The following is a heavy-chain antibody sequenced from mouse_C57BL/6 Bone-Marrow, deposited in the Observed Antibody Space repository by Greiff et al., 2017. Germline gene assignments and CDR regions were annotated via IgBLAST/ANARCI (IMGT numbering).Heavy chain of an antibody. D-gene: IGHD1-1*01. CDR3: ARDPHYYGSSSHWYFDV. V-gene: IGHV1-82*01. CDR1: GYAFSSSW. J-gene: IGHJ1*03. Sequence: VQRVESGPELVKPGASVKISCKASGYAFSSSWMNWVKQRPGKGLEWIGRIYPGDGDTNYNGKFKGKATLTADKSSSTAYMQLSSLTSEDSAVSVCARDPHYYGSSSHWYFDVGCTGTTVTVSS. CDR2: IYPGDGDT.